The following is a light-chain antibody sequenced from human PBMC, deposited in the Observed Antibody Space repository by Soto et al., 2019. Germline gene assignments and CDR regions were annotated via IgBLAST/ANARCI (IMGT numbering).Light chain of an antibody. CDR1: QDISNY. V-gene: IGKV1-33*01. CDR2: DAS. Sequence: DIQITHSPSSLSASVGDRVTITCQASQDISNYLNWYQQKPGKAPKLLIYDASNLETGVPSRFSGSGSGTDFTFTISSLQPEDIATYYCQQYDNLSYTFGQGTKVDIK. CDR3: QQYDNLSYT. J-gene: IGKJ2*01.